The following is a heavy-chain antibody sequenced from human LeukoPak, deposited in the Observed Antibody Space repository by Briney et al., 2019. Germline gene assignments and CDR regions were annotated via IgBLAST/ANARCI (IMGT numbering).Heavy chain of an antibody. Sequence: GGSLRLSCAASGFTVSSNYMSWVRQAPGKGLEWVSVIYSGGSTYYAGSVKGRFTISRDNSKNTLYLQMNSLRAEDTAVYYCARAAQHYYDSSGYSDYWGQGTLVTVSS. CDR3: ARAAQHYYDSSGYSDY. CDR2: IYSGGST. CDR1: GFTVSSNY. V-gene: IGHV3-66*01. D-gene: IGHD3-22*01. J-gene: IGHJ4*02.